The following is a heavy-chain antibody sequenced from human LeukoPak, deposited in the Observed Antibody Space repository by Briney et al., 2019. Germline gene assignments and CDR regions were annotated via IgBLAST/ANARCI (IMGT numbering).Heavy chain of an antibody. CDR3: ASCGAASNGDYYYYGMDV. D-gene: IGHD2-21*01. CDR2: IYYSGST. V-gene: IGHV4-61*05. J-gene: IGHJ6*01. Sequence: PSETLSLTCTVSGGSISSSSYCWGWIRQPPGKGLEWIGYIYYSGSTNYNPSLKSRVTISVDTSKNQFSLKLSSVTAADTAVYYCASCGAASNGDYYYYGMDVWGQGTTVTVSS. CDR1: GGSISSSSYC.